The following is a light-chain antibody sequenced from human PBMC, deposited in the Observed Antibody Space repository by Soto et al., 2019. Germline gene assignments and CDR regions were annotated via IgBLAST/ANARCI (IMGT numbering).Light chain of an antibody. CDR3: ATWDDSLNGPV. V-gene: IGLV1-44*01. CDR2: SND. CDR1: SPNIGSNA. Sequence: QSVLTQPPSVSGAPGETVTISCSGSSPNIGSNAVNWYQQVPATAPKLLIYSNDQRPSGVPDRFSASKSGTSASLAISGLQSEDEADDSCATWDDSLNGPVFGGGTKVTVL. J-gene: IGLJ2*01.